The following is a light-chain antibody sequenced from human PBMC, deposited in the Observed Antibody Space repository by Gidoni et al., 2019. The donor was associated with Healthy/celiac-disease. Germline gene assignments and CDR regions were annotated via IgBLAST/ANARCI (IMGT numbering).Light chain of an antibody. V-gene: IGKV3-11*01. CDR2: DAS. CDR3: QQRSNWRRT. CDR1: QSVSSY. J-gene: IGKJ1*01. Sequence: EIVLTQSPATLSLSPGESATLSCRASQSVSSYLAWYQQKPGQAPRLLIYDASNRATGIPARFSGSGSGTDFTLTISSLEPEDFAVYSCQQRSNWRRTFGQGTKVEIK.